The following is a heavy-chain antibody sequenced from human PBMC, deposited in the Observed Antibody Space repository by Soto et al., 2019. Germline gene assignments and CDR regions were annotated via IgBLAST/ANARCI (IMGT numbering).Heavy chain of an antibody. Sequence: RSLTCAVYGGSFSGYYWSWIRQPPGKGLEWIGEINHSGSTNYNPSLKSRVTISVDTSKNQFSLKLSSVTAADTAVYYCARKKRSQYYDYVWGSYRPSNWFDPWGQGTLVTVSS. CDR2: INHSGST. CDR1: GGSFSGYY. CDR3: ARKKRSQYYDYVWGSYRPSNWFDP. V-gene: IGHV4-34*01. D-gene: IGHD3-16*02. J-gene: IGHJ5*02.